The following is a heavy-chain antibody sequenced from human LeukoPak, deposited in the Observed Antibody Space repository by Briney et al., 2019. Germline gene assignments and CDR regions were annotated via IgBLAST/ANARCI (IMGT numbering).Heavy chain of an antibody. CDR1: GYTFTGYY. CDR2: INPNSGGT. D-gene: IGHD3-10*01. V-gene: IGHV1-2*02. J-gene: IGHJ4*02. CDR3: ARDPGSGSYSFDY. Sequence: GASVKVSCKASGYTFTGYYMHWVRQAPGQGLEWMGWINPNSGGTNYAQKFRGRVTMTRDTSISTAYMELSRLRSDDTAVYYCARDPGSGSYSFDYWGQGTLVTVSS.